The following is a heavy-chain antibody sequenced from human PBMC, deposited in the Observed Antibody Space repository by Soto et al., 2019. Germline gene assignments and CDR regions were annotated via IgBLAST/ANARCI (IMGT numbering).Heavy chain of an antibody. CDR3: ARGSIPGVCITPFDY. CDR2: ISNSATTI. D-gene: IGHD6-6*01. V-gene: IGHV3-48*02. Sequence: EVQLVESGGGLVQPGGSLRLSCAASGFSFSSYSMNWVRQAPGKGLEWVSYISNSATTIYSADSVKGRFTISRDNAKNSLYLQMNSLRDEDTALYYCARGSIPGVCITPFDYWGQGTLVTVSS. J-gene: IGHJ4*02. CDR1: GFSFSSYS.